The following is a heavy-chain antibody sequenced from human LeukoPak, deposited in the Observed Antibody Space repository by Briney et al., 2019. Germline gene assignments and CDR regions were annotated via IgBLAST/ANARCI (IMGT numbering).Heavy chain of an antibody. J-gene: IGHJ6*02. Sequence: PSETLSLTCAVSGVSISSGGYSWSWIRQPPGKGLEWIGYIYHSGSTYYNPSLKSRVTISVDRSKNQFSLKLSSVTAADTAVYYCARDRFSRGGYYYYGMDVWGQGTTVTVSS. CDR3: ARDRFSRGGYYYYGMDV. CDR1: GVSISSGGYS. V-gene: IGHV4-30-2*01. CDR2: IYHSGST.